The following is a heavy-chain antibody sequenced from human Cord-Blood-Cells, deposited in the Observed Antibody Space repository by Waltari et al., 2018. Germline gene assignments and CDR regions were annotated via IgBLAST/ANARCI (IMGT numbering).Heavy chain of an antibody. CDR1: GYTFTSYA. D-gene: IGHD3-10*01. CDR3: ARWGAITMVRGVIGAFDI. V-gene: IGHV1-3*01. Sequence: QVQLVQSGAEVKKPGASVKVSCKASGYTFTSYAMHWVRQAPGQRLEWMGWINAGNGNTKYSQKFQGRVTITRDTSASTAYMELSSLRFEDTAVYYCARWGAITMVRGVIGAFDIWGQGTMVTVSS. CDR2: INAGNGNT. J-gene: IGHJ3*02.